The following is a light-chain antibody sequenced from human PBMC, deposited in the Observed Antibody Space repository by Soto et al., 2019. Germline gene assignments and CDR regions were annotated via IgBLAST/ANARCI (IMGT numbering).Light chain of an antibody. CDR2: VAS. Sequence: DNYMTQSPPTLAASVGEGVTITCRASQGIGFWLAWYQQKPGKAPKLLIPVASKLASGVPSRFSGGGACTEFTLTANILQPDGLAIYYIQLYAPHRSLGQGTKVESK. V-gene: IGKV1-5*03. J-gene: IGKJ1*01. CDR1: QGIGFW. CDR3: QLYAPHRS.